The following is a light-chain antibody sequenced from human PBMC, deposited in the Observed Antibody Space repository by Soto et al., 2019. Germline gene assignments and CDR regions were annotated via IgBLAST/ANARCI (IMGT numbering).Light chain of an antibody. CDR2: DVS. Sequence: QSALTQPASVSGSPGQSITISCTGTSSDVGGYNYVSWYQHHPGKAPKLMIYDVSNRPSGVSNRFSGSKSDNTASLTISGLQAEDEADYYCSSYTSISTVVFGGGTNLTVL. V-gene: IGLV2-14*03. CDR3: SSYTSISTVV. J-gene: IGLJ2*01. CDR1: SSDVGGYNY.